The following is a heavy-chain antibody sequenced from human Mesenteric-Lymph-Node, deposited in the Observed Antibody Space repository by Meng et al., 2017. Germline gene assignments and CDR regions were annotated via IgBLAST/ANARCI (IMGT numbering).Heavy chain of an antibody. Sequence: GSLRLSCTVSGYSITTYYWSWIRQPAGKGLEWIGRIYSSGTTNYNPSLKSRVTISVDTSKNQFSLKLSSVTAADTAVYYCARGNDYGDTLDYWGQGTLVTVSS. CDR1: GYSITTYY. CDR2: IYSSGTT. D-gene: IGHD4-17*01. CDR3: ARGNDYGDTLDY. V-gene: IGHV4-4*07. J-gene: IGHJ4*02.